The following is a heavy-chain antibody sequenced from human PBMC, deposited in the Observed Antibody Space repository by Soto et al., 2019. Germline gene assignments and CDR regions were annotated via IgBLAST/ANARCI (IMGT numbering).Heavy chain of an antibody. D-gene: IGHD2-15*01. CDR1: GDSVSSNSAA. CDR2: TYYRSKWYN. CDR3: ARGRYCRGGSCYYGMDG. V-gene: IGHV6-1*01. J-gene: IGHJ6*02. Sequence: SQTLSLTCAISGDSVSSNSAAWNWIRQSPSRGLEWLGRTYYRSKWYNDYAVSVKSRITINPDTSKNQFSLQLNSVTPEDTAVYYCARGRYCRGGSCYYGMDGWGQGTTVTVAS.